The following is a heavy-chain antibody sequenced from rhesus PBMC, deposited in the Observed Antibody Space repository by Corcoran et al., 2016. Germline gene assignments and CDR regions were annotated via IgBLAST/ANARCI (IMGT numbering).Heavy chain of an antibody. V-gene: IGHV4-93*02. J-gene: IGHJ4*01. Sequence: QVQLQESCPAVVKPSETLSLTCAVFGGSIRRSNWGSWIRQSPGKGLAWIGGIYGSGGSTEYNPSLKSRVTISIDTSKNQFSLKLSSVTAADTAVYYCASKPWGYFDYWGQGVLVTVSS. CDR2: IYGSGGST. D-gene: IGHD3-34*01. CDR3: ASKPWGYFDY. CDR1: GGSIRRSNW.